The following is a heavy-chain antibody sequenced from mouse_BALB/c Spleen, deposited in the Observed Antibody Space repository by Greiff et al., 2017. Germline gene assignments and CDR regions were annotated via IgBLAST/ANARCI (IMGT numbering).Heavy chain of an antibody. J-gene: IGHJ3*01. CDR1: GYTFTSYW. D-gene: IGHD2-2*01. CDR3: TKRGYDRTWFAY. V-gene: IGHV1S22*01. Sequence: LKQPGSELVRPGASVKLSCKASGYTFTSYWMHWVKQRPGPGLEWIGNIYPGRGSTNYDEKFKSKATLTVDTSSSTAYMQLSSLTSEDAAVYYCTKRGYDRTWFAYWGQGTLVTVSA. CDR2: IYPGRGST.